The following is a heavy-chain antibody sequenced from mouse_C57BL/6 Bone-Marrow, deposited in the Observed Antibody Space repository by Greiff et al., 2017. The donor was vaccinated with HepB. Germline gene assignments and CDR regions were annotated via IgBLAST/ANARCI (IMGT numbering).Heavy chain of an antibody. V-gene: IGHV3-1*01. CDR1: GYSITSGYD. Sequence: EVKVVESGPGMVKPSQSLSLTCTVTGYSITSGYDWHWIRHFPGNKLEWMGYISYSGSTNYNPSLKSRISITHDTSKNHFFLKLNSVTTEDTATYYCARAYDGYLNYWGQGTTLTVSS. J-gene: IGHJ2*01. CDR2: ISYSGST. CDR3: ARAYDGYLNY. D-gene: IGHD2-3*01.